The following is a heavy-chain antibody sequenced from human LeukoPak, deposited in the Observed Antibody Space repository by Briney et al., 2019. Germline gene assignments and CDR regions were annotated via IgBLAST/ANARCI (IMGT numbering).Heavy chain of an antibody. V-gene: IGHV4-4*02. CDR3: ARRTVTTLGY. CDR2: INHSGST. Sequence: SGTLSLTCAVSGGSISSNNWWGWVRQPPGKGLEWIGEINHSGSTNYNPSLKSRVTISVDTSKNQFSLKLSSVTAADTAVYYCARRTVTTLGYWGQGTLVTVSS. CDR1: GGSISSNNW. J-gene: IGHJ4*02. D-gene: IGHD4-17*01.